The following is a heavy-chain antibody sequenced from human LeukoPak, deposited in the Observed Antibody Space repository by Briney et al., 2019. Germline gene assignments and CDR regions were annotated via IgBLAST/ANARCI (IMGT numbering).Heavy chain of an antibody. D-gene: IGHD6-19*01. CDR2: ISGSGGST. CDR3: AKGLAVAGHFDY. CDR1: GFTFSSYA. J-gene: IGHJ4*02. Sequence: GGSLRLSCAASGFTFSSYAMSWARQAPAKGLEWVSAISGSGGSTYYADSVKGRFTISRDKSKNTLYLQMNSLRAEDTAVYYCAKGLAVAGHFDYWGQGTLVTVSS. V-gene: IGHV3-23*01.